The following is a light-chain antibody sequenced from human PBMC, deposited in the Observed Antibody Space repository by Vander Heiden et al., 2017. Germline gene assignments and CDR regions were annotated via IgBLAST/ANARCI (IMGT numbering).Light chain of an antibody. V-gene: IGLV2-23*02. J-gene: IGLJ1*01. CDR2: EVS. CDR1: SSDVGSYNL. CDR3: CSYAGSSTPYV. Sequence: QAALNQPASVFGFPGKETTISCTGTSSDVGSYNLVSWYQQHPGKAPKLMIYEVSKRPSGVSNRFSGSKSGNTASLTISGLQAEDEADYYCCSYAGSSTPYVFGTGTKVTVL.